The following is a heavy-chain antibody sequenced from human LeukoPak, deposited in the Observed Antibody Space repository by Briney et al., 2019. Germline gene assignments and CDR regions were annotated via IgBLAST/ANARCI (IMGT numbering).Heavy chain of an antibody. Sequence: PSETLSLTCAVYGGSFSGYYWSWIRQPPGKGLEWIGEINHSGSTNYNPSLKGRVTISVDTSRNQFSLKLSSVTAADTAVYYCARGWGYCTNGVCPYGYRGTDYWGQGTLVTVSS. J-gene: IGHJ4*02. CDR1: GGSFSGYY. D-gene: IGHD2-8*01. CDR3: ARGWGYCTNGVCPYGYRGTDY. V-gene: IGHV4-34*01. CDR2: INHSGST.